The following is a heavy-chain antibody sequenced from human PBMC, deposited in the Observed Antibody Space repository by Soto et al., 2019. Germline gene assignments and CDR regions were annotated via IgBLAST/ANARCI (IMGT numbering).Heavy chain of an antibody. J-gene: IGHJ4*02. Sequence: EVQALESGGGLVQPGGSLRLSWAASGFTFSNYAMAWVRQAPGKGLEGVSVVSARGDSTNYADSVKGRFSISRDNSKNSLYLQMNSLRAEDTAVYYCAKRTLTAPFPFDYWGPGTLVTVSS. CDR2: VSARGDST. CDR3: AKRTLTAPFPFDY. V-gene: IGHV3-23*01. CDR1: GFTFSNYA.